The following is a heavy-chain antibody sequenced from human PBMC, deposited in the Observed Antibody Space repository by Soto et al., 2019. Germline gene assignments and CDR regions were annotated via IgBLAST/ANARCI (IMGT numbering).Heavy chain of an antibody. D-gene: IGHD4-4*01. CDR1: GGSISSGGYY. CDR3: ARVATVTTRWFDP. J-gene: IGHJ5*02. CDR2: IYYSGST. Sequence: SETLSLTCTVSGGSISSGGYYWSWIRQHPGKGLEWIGYIYYSGSTYYNPSLKSRVTISVDTSKNQFSLKLSSVTAADTAVYYCARVATVTTRWFDPWGQGILVTV. V-gene: IGHV4-31*03.